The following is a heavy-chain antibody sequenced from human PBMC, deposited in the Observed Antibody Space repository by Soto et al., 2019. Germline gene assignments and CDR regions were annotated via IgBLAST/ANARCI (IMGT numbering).Heavy chain of an antibody. CDR3: ARARGVDV. CDR2: IKQDGSEK. J-gene: IGHJ6*02. D-gene: IGHD3-16*01. V-gene: IGHV3-7*01. CDR1: GFTFSSYS. Sequence: EVQLVESGGGLVQPGGSLRLSCAASGFTFSSYSMSWVRQAPGKGLEWVANIKQDGSEKYYVDSVKGRFTISRDNANNSLYLQMNSLRADDTAVYYCARARGVDVWGQGTTVTVSS.